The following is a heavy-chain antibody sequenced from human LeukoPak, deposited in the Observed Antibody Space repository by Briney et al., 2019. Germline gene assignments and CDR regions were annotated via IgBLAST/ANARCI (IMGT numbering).Heavy chain of an antibody. J-gene: IGHJ4*02. D-gene: IGHD6-19*01. Sequence: SETLSLTCTVSGGSISSSSYYWGWIRQPPGKGLEWIGSIYYSGSTYYNPSLKSRVTISVDTSKNQFSLKLSSVTAADTAVYYCARHVVAVAGTLDYFDYWGQGTLVTVSS. CDR1: GGSISSSSYY. V-gene: IGHV4-39*01. CDR2: IYYSGST. CDR3: ARHVVAVAGTLDYFDY.